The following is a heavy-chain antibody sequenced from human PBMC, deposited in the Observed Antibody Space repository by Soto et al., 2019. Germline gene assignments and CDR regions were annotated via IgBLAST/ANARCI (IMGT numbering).Heavy chain of an antibody. J-gene: IGHJ4*02. V-gene: IGHV4-59*08. CDR2: IHYSGST. CDR1: GGSISNYY. Sequence: SETLSLTCTVSGGSISNYYWSWIRQPPGKGLEWIGYIHYSGSTKYNPSLKSRVTISADTSKNQFSLKLSSVTAADTAVYYCARHGDRITMVRGTAFDYWGQGTLVTVSS. D-gene: IGHD3-10*01. CDR3: ARHGDRITMVRGTAFDY.